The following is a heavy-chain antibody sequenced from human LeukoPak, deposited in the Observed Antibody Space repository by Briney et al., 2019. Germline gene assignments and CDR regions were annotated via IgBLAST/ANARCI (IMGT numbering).Heavy chain of an antibody. D-gene: IGHD3-10*01. V-gene: IGHV4-59*01. Sequence: PSETLSLTCTVSDGSISSYYWSWIRQPPGKGLEWIGYIYYSGSTNYNPSLKSRVTISVDTSKNQFSLKLSSVTAADTAVYYCARDSYGSGRPNDAFDIWGQGTMVTVSS. CDR1: DGSISSYY. CDR2: IYYSGST. J-gene: IGHJ3*02. CDR3: ARDSYGSGRPNDAFDI.